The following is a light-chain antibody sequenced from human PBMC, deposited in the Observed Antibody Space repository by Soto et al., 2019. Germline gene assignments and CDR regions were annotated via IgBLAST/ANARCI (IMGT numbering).Light chain of an antibody. V-gene: IGKV1-5*03. J-gene: IGKJ1*01. CDR3: QHYNSYAET. CDR1: QTISSW. CDR2: KAS. Sequence: DIQMTQSPSTLSGSVGDRVTITCRASQTISSWLAWYQQKPGKAPKLLIYKASTLKSGVPSRFSGSGSGTEFTVPISSLQPDDVATYYCQHYNSYAETFGQGTKVELK.